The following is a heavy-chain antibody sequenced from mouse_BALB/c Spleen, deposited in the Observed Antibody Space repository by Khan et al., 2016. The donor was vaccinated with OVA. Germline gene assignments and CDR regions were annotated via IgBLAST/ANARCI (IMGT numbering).Heavy chain of an antibody. CDR1: GFTFSSYA. D-gene: IGHD1-1*01. V-gene: IGHV5-9-3*01. J-gene: IGHJ2*01. Sequence: EVELVASGGALVKPGGSLKLSCAASGFTFSSYALSWVRQTPEKRLEWVATISSGGSYTYYPGSVTGRFTISRDNARNTLYLQMSSLRSEDTAMYYCARTPGYYGSNYFDYWGQGSTLIVSS. CDR2: ISSGGSYT. CDR3: ARTPGYYGSNYFDY.